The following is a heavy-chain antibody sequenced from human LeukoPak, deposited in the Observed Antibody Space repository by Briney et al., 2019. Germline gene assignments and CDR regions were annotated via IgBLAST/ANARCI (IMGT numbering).Heavy chain of an antibody. Sequence: SGPTLVNPTQTLTLTCTFSGFSLSTSGVGVVWIRQPPGKALEWLALLYWDDDERYSPSLKGRLTITKDTSKNQVVLTMTNMDPVDTATYYCATGYASSWYYYGMDVWGQGTTVTVSS. J-gene: IGHJ6*02. D-gene: IGHD2-2*01. CDR3: ATGYASSWYYYGMDV. CDR1: GFSLSTSGVG. CDR2: LYWDDDE. V-gene: IGHV2-5*02.